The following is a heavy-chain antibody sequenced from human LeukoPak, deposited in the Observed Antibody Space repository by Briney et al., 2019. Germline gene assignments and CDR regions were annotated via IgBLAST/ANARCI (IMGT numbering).Heavy chain of an antibody. V-gene: IGHV3-30*18. Sequence: GGSLRLSCAASGFTFSSYGMHWVRQAPGKGLEWVAVISYDGSTTYYGDSVKGRFTISRDNSKNTLYLQMNSPRAEDTAVYYCAKGRYYFYGSGSYYPDNWGQGTLVTVSS. J-gene: IGHJ4*02. D-gene: IGHD3-10*01. CDR2: ISYDGSTT. CDR1: GFTFSSYG. CDR3: AKGRYYFYGSGSYYPDN.